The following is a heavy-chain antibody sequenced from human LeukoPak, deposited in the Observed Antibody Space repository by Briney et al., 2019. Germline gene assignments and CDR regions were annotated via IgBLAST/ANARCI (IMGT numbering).Heavy chain of an antibody. Sequence: GGSLRLSCAASGFSFSSYNMNWVRQAPGKGLECVSGMSGSGGATYYADSVKGRFTISRDNSKNMLYLQMNSLRAEDTAIYYCAKAGVGSSQVRGYFYYMDVWGTGTTVTVSS. CDR3: AKAGVGSSQVRGYFYYMDV. CDR1: GFSFSSYN. V-gene: IGHV3-23*01. CDR2: MSGSGGAT. J-gene: IGHJ6*03. D-gene: IGHD3-10*01.